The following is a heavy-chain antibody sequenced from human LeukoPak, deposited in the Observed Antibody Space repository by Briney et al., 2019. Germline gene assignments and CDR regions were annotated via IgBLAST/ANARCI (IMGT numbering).Heavy chain of an antibody. D-gene: IGHD2/OR15-2a*01. CDR2: IRYAGSHK. Sequence: GGSLRLSCAASGFTFNNYGVQWVRQAPGKGLEWVAFIRYAGSHKYYADSVKGRFTISTDTSKSTLYLQMNSLRAEDTAVYYCAKDWLEYQMVSTSPGDYWGQGTLVTVSS. CDR1: GFTFNNYG. CDR3: AKDWLEYQMVSTSPGDY. J-gene: IGHJ4*02. V-gene: IGHV3-30*02.